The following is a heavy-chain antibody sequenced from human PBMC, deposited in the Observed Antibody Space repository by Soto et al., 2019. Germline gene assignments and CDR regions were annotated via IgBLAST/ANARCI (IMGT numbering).Heavy chain of an antibody. CDR2: IIPIFGTA. CDR1: GGPFSSYA. V-gene: IGHV1-69*01. J-gene: IGHJ5*01. CDR3: ASDYGAHDS. Sequence: QVQLVQSGAGVQKPGSSVKVSCKASGGPFSSYAISWVRQAPGQGLEWMGGIIPIFGTANYAQKFQGRVTITADESTSTAYLELSSLRSEHRGVYYCASDYGAHDSWGKGSLVTVSS. D-gene: IGHD4-17*01.